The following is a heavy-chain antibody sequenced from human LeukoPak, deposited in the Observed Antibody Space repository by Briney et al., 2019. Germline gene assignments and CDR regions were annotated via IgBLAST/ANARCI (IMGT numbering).Heavy chain of an antibody. J-gene: IGHJ4*02. CDR1: GFTFTSSA. V-gene: IGHV1-58*01. CDR2: IVVGSGNT. CDR3: AREGPVDSTAGFDF. D-gene: IGHD2-8*02. Sequence: SVKVSCKASGFTFTSSAVQWVRQARGQRLEWIGWIVVGSGNTNYAQKFQERVTITRDMSTSTAYMELSSLRSEDTAVYYCAREGPVDSTAGFDFWGQGTLVTVSS.